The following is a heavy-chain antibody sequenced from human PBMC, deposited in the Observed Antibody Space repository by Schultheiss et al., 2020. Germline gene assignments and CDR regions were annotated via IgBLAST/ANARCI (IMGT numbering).Heavy chain of an antibody. V-gene: IGHV3-21*01. CDR1: GFTFSSYS. J-gene: IGHJ5*02. CDR2: ISSSSSYI. Sequence: GESLKISCAASGFTFSSYSMNWVRQAPGKGLEWVSSISSSSSYIYYADSVKGRFTISRDNAKNSLYLQMNSLRAEDTAVYYCASLAPIAAAGDWFDPWGQGTLVTVSS. CDR3: ASLAPIAAAGDWFDP. D-gene: IGHD6-13*01.